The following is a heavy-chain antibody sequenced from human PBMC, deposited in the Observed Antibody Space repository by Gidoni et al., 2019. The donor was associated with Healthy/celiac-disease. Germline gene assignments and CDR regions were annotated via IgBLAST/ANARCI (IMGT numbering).Heavy chain of an antibody. CDR1: GFTFSSYA. V-gene: IGHV3-23*01. CDR2: ISGSGGRT. J-gene: IGHJ5*02. Sequence: EVQLLASGGGLVQPGGSLRLSCAASGFTFSSYAMSWVRQAPGKGLEWVSAISGSGGRTDYADSVKGRFTSSRDNSKNTLDLQMNSLRAEDTAVYYCAKIGAARVETGWFDPWGQGTLVTVSS. D-gene: IGHD6-6*01. CDR3: AKIGAARVETGWFDP.